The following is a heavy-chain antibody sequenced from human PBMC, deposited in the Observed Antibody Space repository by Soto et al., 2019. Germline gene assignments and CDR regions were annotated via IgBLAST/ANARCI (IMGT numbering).Heavy chain of an antibody. Sequence: QVQLVESGGGVVQPGRSLRLSCAASGFTFSSYAMHWVRQAPGKGLEWVAVLSYDGSHIHYADSVRGRFTISRDNSKNTLYLQMNSLRPEDTSVYYCGRPRGLYTGHDAFDIWGLGTMVTVSS. CDR3: GRPRGLYTGHDAFDI. V-gene: IGHV3-30*04. J-gene: IGHJ3*02. D-gene: IGHD3-10*01. CDR1: GFTFSSYA. CDR2: LSYDGSHI.